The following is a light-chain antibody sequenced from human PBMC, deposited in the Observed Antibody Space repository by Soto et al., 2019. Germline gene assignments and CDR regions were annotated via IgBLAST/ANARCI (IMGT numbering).Light chain of an antibody. J-gene: IGLJ3*02. Sequence: QSVLTQPPSVSAAPGQKVTISCSGRSSNIGNNYVSWYQQLPGTAPKLLIYDNNKRPSVIPDRFSGSKSGTSATLGITGLQTGDEADYYCGTWDSSLSAGVFGGGTKLTVL. CDR3: GTWDSSLSAGV. V-gene: IGLV1-51*01. CDR1: SSNIGNNY. CDR2: DNN.